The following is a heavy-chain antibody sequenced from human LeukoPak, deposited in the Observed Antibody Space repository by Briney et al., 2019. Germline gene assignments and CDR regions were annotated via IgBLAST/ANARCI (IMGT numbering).Heavy chain of an antibody. Sequence: GRSLRLSCAASGFSFSSYSMNWVRQAPGKGLEWVSYISSSSSTIYYADSVKGRFTISRDNAKNSLYLQMNSLRAEDTAVYYCARVEWELLPDYWGQGTLVTVSS. CDR3: ARVEWELLPDY. CDR2: ISSSSSTI. D-gene: IGHD1-26*01. J-gene: IGHJ4*02. V-gene: IGHV3-48*01. CDR1: GFSFSSYS.